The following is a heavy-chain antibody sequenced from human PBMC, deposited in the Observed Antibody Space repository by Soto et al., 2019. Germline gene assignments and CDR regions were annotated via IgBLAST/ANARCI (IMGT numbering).Heavy chain of an antibody. Sequence: GGSLRLSCAASGFTFSSYSMNWVRQAPGKGLEWVSYISSSSSTIYYADSVKGRFTISRDNAKNSLYLQMNSLRADDTAVYYCTRDRLHKTSSITFDYWGQGALVTVSS. J-gene: IGHJ4*02. D-gene: IGHD6-6*01. CDR1: GFTFSSYS. CDR2: ISSSSSTI. CDR3: TRDRLHKTSSITFDY. V-gene: IGHV3-48*01.